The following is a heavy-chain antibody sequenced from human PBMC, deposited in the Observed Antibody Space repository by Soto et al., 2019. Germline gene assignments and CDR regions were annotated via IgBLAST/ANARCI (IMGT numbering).Heavy chain of an antibody. CDR3: SRRGPPSSGSGIHSGFVDF. J-gene: IGHJ4*02. CDR2: INHRGIT. D-gene: IGHD3-10*01. V-gene: IGHV4-34*02. CDR1: GGSFSGYV. Sequence: QVQLQQWGAGLLKPSETLSLTCAVHGGSFSGYVWTWIRQTPGTGLELSGEINHRGITNYHPSRECRVTMSVATSKNQFSLSMRSVIAADTAVYYCSRRGPPSSGSGIHSGFVDFWGQGTLVAVSS.